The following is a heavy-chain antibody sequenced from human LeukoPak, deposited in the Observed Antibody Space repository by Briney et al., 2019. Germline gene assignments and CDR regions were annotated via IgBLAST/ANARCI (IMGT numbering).Heavy chain of an antibody. D-gene: IGHD7-27*01. V-gene: IGHV3-74*01. J-gene: IGHJ3*02. CDR2: IKSDGSST. CDR3: ARGGRKLGDAFDI. CDR1: GINLSSYW. Sequence: QPGGSLRLSCEAPGINLSSYWMHWVRQTPGMGLVWVSRIKSDGSSTRYEDSVKGRFTVSRDNAKNTLYMQMNSLRGEDTAVYYCARGGRKLGDAFDIWGQGTLVTVS.